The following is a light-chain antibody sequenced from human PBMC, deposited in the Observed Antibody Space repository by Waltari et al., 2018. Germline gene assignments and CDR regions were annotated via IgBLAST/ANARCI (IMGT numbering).Light chain of an antibody. CDR2: DAS. CDR3: HQYYSSPRT. CDR1: QSIRGW. V-gene: IGKV1-5*01. Sequence: DIQMTQSPSMLSASVGDRVTITCRASQSIRGWLAWYQMKPGLAPKLRIYDASNLGDGIPSRCSGSGFGTNFTLTINSLQPDDVAVYYCHQYYSSPRTFGQGTKLEIK. J-gene: IGKJ2*01.